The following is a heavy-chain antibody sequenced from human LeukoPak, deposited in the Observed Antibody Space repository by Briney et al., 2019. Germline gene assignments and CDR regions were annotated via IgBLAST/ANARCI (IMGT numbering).Heavy chain of an antibody. D-gene: IGHD3-10*01. CDR1: GFTFSSYW. CDR2: INSDGSST. J-gene: IGHJ4*02. V-gene: IGHV3-74*01. Sequence: GGSLRLSCAASGFTFSSYWMHWVRQAPGKGLVWVSRINSDGSSTSYADSVKGRSTISRDNAKNTLYLQMNSLRAEDTAVYYCARSYGSGSYYAVSPSDYWGQGTLVTVSS. CDR3: ARSYGSGSYYAVSPSDY.